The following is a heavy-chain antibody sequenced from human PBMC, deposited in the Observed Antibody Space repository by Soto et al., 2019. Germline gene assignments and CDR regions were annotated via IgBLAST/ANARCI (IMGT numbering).Heavy chain of an antibody. D-gene: IGHD2-15*01. CDR1: GFTFSNAW. CDR3: TTDLMVAATPEGYYYYYMDV. J-gene: IGHJ6*03. Sequence: GGSLRLSCAASGFTFSNAWMSWVRQAPGKGLEWVGRIKSKTDGGTTDYAAPVKGRFTISRDDSKNTLYLQMNSLKTEDTAVYYCTTDLMVAATPEGYYYYYMDVWGKGTTVTVSS. V-gene: IGHV3-15*01. CDR2: IKSKTDGGTT.